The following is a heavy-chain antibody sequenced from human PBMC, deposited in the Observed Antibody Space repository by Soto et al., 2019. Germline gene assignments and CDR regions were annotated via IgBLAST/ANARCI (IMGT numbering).Heavy chain of an antibody. CDR1: GYSFTSYW. D-gene: IGHD3-10*01. Sequence: GESLKISCKGSGYSFTSYWIGWVRQMPGKGLEWMGIIYPGDSDTRYSPSFQGQVTISADKSISTAYLQWSSLKASDTAMYYCARHITMVRGVPRDRYYGMDVWGQGTTVTVSS. CDR2: IYPGDSDT. CDR3: ARHITMVRGVPRDRYYGMDV. J-gene: IGHJ6*02. V-gene: IGHV5-51*01.